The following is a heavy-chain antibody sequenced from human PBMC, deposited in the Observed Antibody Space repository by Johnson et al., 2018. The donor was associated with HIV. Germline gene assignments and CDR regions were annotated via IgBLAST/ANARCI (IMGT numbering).Heavy chain of an antibody. CDR1: GFTFSTYA. D-gene: IGHD2-2*01. CDR2: ISYDGSNK. V-gene: IGHV3-30*04. J-gene: IGHJ3*02. Sequence: VQLVESGGGVVQPGRSLRLSCAASGFTFSTYAMHWVRQAPGKGLEWVAVISYDGSNKYYADSVKGRFTISSDNSKNTLYLQMHRLRAEDTAVYYCAREVQRYAFDIWCQGTMVTVSS. CDR3: AREVQRYAFDI.